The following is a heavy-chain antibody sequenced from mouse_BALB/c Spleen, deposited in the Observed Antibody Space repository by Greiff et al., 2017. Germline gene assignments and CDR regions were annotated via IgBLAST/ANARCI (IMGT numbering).Heavy chain of an antibody. V-gene: IGHV2-2*02. CDR2: IWSGGST. CDR1: GFSLTSYG. J-gene: IGHJ2*01. D-gene: IGHD2-3*01. CDR3: ARADGYLDY. Sequence: VHLVESGSGLVQPSQSLSITCTVSGFSLTSYGVHWVRQSPGKGLEWLGVIWSGGSTDYNAAFISRLSISKDNSKSQVFFKMNSLQANDTAIYYCARADGYLDYWGQGTTLTVSS.